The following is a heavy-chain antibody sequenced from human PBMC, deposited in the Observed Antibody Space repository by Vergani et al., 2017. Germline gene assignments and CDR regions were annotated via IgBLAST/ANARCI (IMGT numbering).Heavy chain of an antibody. CDR2: IDVKGNS. Sequence: QVKLQESGPGLLKPSQTLSLTCSFSGGSLDIHSQTWGWIRQPAGEGLEWIGLIDVKGNSNFSPSLESRVTMSADASRGRFSPNLRSVTTSDTAVYYCVRVLHTSYILGAFDIWGQGIKVTVSS. D-gene: IGHD2-21*01. CDR1: GGSLDIHSQT. J-gene: IGHJ3*02. CDR3: VRVLHTSYILGAFDI. V-gene: IGHV4-61*02.